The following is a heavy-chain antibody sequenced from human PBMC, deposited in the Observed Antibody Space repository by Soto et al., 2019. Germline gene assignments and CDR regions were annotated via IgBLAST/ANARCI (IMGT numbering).Heavy chain of an antibody. V-gene: IGHV4-39*01. Sequence: SETLSLTCTVSGGSISSSSYYWGWIRQPPGKGLEWIGSIYYSGSTYYNPSLKSRVTISVDTSKNQFSLKLSSVTAADTAVYYCATLPITYYDFWSGYREGAWYMDVWGKGTTVTVSS. CDR1: GGSISSSSYY. CDR2: IYYSGST. CDR3: ATLPITYYDFWSGYREGAWYMDV. J-gene: IGHJ6*03. D-gene: IGHD3-3*01.